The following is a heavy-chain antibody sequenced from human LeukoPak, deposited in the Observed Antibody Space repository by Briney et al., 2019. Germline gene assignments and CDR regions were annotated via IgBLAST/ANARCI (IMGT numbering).Heavy chain of an antibody. CDR2: ISQNEGI. CDR3: TSGSDSRKQGY. V-gene: IGHV4-34*01. CDR1: GFTVSSNY. J-gene: IGHJ4*02. D-gene: IGHD6-13*01. Sequence: PGGSLRLSCAASGFTVSSNYMSWIRQPPGKGLEWIGEISQNEGIKYNPSLNSRVILSLDTSRNQFSLKLSSVTAADTAMYYCTSGSDSRKQGYYGQGTLVTVSS.